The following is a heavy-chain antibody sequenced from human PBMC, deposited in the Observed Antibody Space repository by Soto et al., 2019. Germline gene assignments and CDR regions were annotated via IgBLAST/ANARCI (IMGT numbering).Heavy chain of an antibody. J-gene: IGHJ6*02. CDR3: ARSKYCSSTSCFKTPYYYYYYGMDV. V-gene: IGHV4-59*01. Sequence: PSETLSLTCTVPGGSISSYYWSWIRQPPGKGLEWIGYIYYSGSTNYSPSLKSRVTISVDTSKNQFSLKLSSVTAADTAVYYCARSKYCSSTSCFKTPYYYYYYGMDVWGQGTTVTVSS. CDR1: GGSISSYY. D-gene: IGHD2-2*01. CDR2: IYYSGST.